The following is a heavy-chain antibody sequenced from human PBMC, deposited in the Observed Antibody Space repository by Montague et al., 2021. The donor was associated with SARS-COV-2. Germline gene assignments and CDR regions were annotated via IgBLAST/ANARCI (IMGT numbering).Heavy chain of an antibody. CDR2: IYYNGTT. D-gene: IGHD2-2*01. CDR3: ARERGYQLLSGWFDP. J-gene: IGHJ5*02. V-gene: IGHV4-59*01. CDR1: GGSISSYY. Sequence: SETLSLTCTVSGGSISSYYWSWIRQPPGKGLEWIGYIYYNGTTNYSPSLKGRVSISVDTSKNQFSLEMNSVTAADTAVYYCARERGYQLLSGWFDPWGQGTLSPSPQ.